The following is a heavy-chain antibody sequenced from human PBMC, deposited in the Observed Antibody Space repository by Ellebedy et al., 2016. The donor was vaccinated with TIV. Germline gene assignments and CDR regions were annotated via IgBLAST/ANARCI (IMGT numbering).Heavy chain of an antibody. CDR2: AYYSGST. J-gene: IGHJ4*02. V-gene: IGHV4-59*01. CDR3: ARSPFYYDTFPGY. Sequence: MPLETLSLTCAASGGSISGYYWSWIRQPPGKGLEWIGYAYYSGSTNYNPSLKSRVTISVDTSKKQFSLKLSSVTAADTAVYYCARSPFYYDTFPGYWGQGTLVTVSS. D-gene: IGHD3-16*01. CDR1: GGSISGYY.